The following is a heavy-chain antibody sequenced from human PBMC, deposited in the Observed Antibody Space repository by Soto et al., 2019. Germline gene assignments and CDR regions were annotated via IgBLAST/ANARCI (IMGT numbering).Heavy chain of an antibody. CDR1: GCTFSSYA. CDR3: AKDPGARGYSYGSDY. V-gene: IGHV3-23*01. J-gene: IGHJ4*02. CDR2: ISGSGGST. D-gene: IGHD5-18*01. Sequence: PGGSLRLSCAASGCTFSSYAMSWVRQAPGKGLEWVSAISGSGGSTYYADSVKGRFTISRDNSKNTLYLQMNSLRAEDTAVYYCAKDPGARGYSYGSDYWGQGTLVTVSS.